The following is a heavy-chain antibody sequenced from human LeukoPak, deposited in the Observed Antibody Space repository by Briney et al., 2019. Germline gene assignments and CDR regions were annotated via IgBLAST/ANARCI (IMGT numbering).Heavy chain of an antibody. Sequence: ASVTVSCKASGYTFTSYGISWVRQAPGQGLEWMGWISAYNGNTNYAQKLQGRVTMTTDTSTSTAYMELRSLRSDDTAVYYCARDLATVTPTQTTTFDYWGQGTLVTVSS. CDR3: ARDLATVTPTQTTTFDY. J-gene: IGHJ4*02. D-gene: IGHD4-17*01. CDR2: ISAYNGNT. V-gene: IGHV1-18*04. CDR1: GYTFTSYG.